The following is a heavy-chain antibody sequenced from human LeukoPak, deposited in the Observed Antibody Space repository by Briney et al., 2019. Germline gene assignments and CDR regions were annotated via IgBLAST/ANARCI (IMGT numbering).Heavy chain of an antibody. Sequence: GGSLRLSCTASGFTFGDYAMAWVRQAPGKGLEWVGFIRSKSYGGTTEYAASVKGRFTITRDDSKSIAYLQMNSLKTEDTAVYYCSRGPYCSSGSCYPDPDAFDIWGQGTVVTFSS. CDR1: GFTFGDYA. CDR3: SRGPYCSSGSCYPDPDAFDI. V-gene: IGHV3-49*04. CDR2: IRSKSYGGTT. D-gene: IGHD2-15*01. J-gene: IGHJ3*02.